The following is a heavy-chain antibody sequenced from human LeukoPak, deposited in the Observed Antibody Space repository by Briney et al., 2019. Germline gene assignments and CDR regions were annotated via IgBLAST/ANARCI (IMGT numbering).Heavy chain of an antibody. J-gene: IGHJ4*02. V-gene: IGHV4-34*01. CDR1: GGSISSYY. CDR2: INHSGST. CDR3: ARAKPDPQYYFDY. Sequence: PSETLSLTCAVSGGSISSYYWSWIRQPPGKGLEWIGEINHSGSTNYNPSLKSRVTISVDTSKNQFSLKLSSVTAADTAVYYCARAKPDPQYYFDYWGQGTLVTVSS. D-gene: IGHD1-14*01.